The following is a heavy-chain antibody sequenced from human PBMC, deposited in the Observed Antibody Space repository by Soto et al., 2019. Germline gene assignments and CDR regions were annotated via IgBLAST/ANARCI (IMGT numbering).Heavy chain of an antibody. CDR3: ARWQWLPENWFDP. J-gene: IGHJ5*02. CDR1: GGSISSYY. Sequence: SETLSLTCTVSGGSISSYYWSWIRQPPGKGLEWIGYIYYSGSTNNNPSLKSRVTISVDTSKNQFSLKLSSVTAADTAVYYCARWQWLPENWFDPWGQGTLVTVSS. V-gene: IGHV4-59*01. CDR2: IYYSGST. D-gene: IGHD6-19*01.